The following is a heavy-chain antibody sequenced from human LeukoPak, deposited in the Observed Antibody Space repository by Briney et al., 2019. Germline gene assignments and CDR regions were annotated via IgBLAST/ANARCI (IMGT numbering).Heavy chain of an antibody. J-gene: IGHJ4*02. CDR1: GFTFSSYE. D-gene: IGHD6-13*01. CDR2: ITSRGSTI. V-gene: IGHV3-48*03. CDR3: ARSGSSWYYLDC. Sequence: PGGSLRLSCAASGFTFSSYEMNWVRQAPGKGLEWVSYITSRGSTIYYADSVKGRFTISRDNAENSLYLQMNSLRAEDTAVYYCARSGSSWYYLDCWGQGTLVTVSS.